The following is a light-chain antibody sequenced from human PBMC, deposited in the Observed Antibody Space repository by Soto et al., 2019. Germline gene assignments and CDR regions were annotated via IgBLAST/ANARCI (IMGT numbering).Light chain of an antibody. CDR1: NSDVGTYHF. Sequence: QSVLTQPRYVSGSPGQPVTISCTGTNSDVGTYHFGSWYQQRPGKAPRLMIFDVSERPSGVAGRFSGSKSGNTASLTISGRQAEDEADYYCCLYAVTFYVFGTGTKVTVL. CDR3: CLYAVTFYV. CDR2: DVS. J-gene: IGLJ1*01. V-gene: IGLV2-11*01.